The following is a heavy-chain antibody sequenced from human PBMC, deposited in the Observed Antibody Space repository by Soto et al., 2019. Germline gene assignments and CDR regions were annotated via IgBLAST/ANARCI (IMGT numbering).Heavy chain of an antibody. V-gene: IGHV3-33*01. CDR1: GFTFSSYG. CDR3: ARDYDFSGPFDY. Sequence: GGSLRLSCAASGFTFSSYGMHWVRQAPGKGLEWVAVIWYDGSNKYYADSVKGRFTISRDNSKNTLYLQMNSLRAEDTAVYYCARDYDFSGPFDYWGQGTLVTVSS. J-gene: IGHJ4*02. CDR2: IWYDGSNK. D-gene: IGHD3-3*01.